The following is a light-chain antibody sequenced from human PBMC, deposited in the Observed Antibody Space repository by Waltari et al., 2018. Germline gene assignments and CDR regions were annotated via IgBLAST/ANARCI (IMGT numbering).Light chain of an antibody. V-gene: IGKV1-39*01. CDR1: QSISSY. J-gene: IGKJ2*01. CDR3: QQSYSIYT. CDR2: AAS. Sequence: DIQMTQSPSSLSASAGDRVTITCRASQSISSYLNWYQQKPGKAPKLLIYAASSVQSGVPSRFSGSGSGTDFTLTISSLQPEDFATYYCQQSYSIYTFGQGTKLEIK.